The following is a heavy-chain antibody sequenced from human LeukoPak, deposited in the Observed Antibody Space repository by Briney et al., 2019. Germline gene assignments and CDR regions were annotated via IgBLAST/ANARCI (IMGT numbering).Heavy chain of an antibody. CDR2: ISTSSSYI. Sequence: PGESLRLSCAASGFTFSSSNMNWVRQAPGKGLEWVSSISTSSSYIYYADSVKGRFTVSRDNAKKSLFLQMNSLRDEDTAVYYCARQQWLDGAYYFDYWGQGTLVTVSS. D-gene: IGHD6-19*01. V-gene: IGHV3-21*01. CDR1: GFTFSSSN. J-gene: IGHJ4*02. CDR3: ARQQWLDGAYYFDY.